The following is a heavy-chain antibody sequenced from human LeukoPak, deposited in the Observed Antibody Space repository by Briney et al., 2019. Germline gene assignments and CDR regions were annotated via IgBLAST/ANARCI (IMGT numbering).Heavy chain of an antibody. CDR3: ARALYYYGSGSQDDAFDI. CDR1: GYTFTSYG. V-gene: IGHV1-18*04. CDR2: ISAYNGNT. J-gene: IGHJ3*02. Sequence: ASVKVSCKASGYTFTSYGISWVRQAPGQGLEWMGWISAYNGNTNYAQKLQGRVTMTTDTSTSTAYMELRSLRSDDTAVYYCARALYYYGSGSQDDAFDIWGQGTIVTVSS. D-gene: IGHD3-10*01.